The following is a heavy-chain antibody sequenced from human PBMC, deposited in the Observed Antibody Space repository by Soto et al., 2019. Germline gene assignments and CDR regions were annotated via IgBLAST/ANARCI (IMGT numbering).Heavy chain of an antibody. CDR2: VYYAGST. Sequence: SETLSLTCSVSGGSMNSYYWSWIRHSPGKGLEWIGYVYYAGSTTYSPSLKSRVTISIDPSKNQYSLELRSVTAADTAVYFCARGYYYYYYMDVWGKGTTVTVSS. CDR3: ARGYYYYYYMDV. V-gene: IGHV4-59*08. J-gene: IGHJ6*03. CDR1: GGSMNSYY.